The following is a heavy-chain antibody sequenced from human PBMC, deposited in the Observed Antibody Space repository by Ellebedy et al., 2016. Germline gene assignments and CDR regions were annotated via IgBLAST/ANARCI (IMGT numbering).Heavy chain of an antibody. CDR1: GGSIDSYY. CDR2: ISTSGNI. D-gene: IGHD2-21*01. CDR3: ATLTIPGGSDF. Sequence: SETLSLXXTVSGGSIDSYYWSWIRQPAGKGLEWIGRISTSGNIIYNPSLKSRVTMSVDTSKNYFSLELTSVTAADTAVYYCATLTIPGGSDFWGQGTLVTVSS. V-gene: IGHV4-4*07. J-gene: IGHJ4*02.